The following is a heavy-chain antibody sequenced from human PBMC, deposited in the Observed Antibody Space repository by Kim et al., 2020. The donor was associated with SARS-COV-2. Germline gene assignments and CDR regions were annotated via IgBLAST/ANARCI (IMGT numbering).Heavy chain of an antibody. D-gene: IGHD3-10*01. CDR1: GVSVSSDYW. J-gene: IGHJ6*02. CDR2: IIHWGTT. V-gene: IGHV4-4*02. CDR3: ARHLAGADAMDV. Sequence: SETLSLTCAISGVSVSSDYWWSWVRQPPGKGLESVGEIIHWGTTNNNPSLKSRVAISLDKSKNQCSLKLSSVTAADTAVYYCARHLAGADAMDVWGQGATVIVSS.